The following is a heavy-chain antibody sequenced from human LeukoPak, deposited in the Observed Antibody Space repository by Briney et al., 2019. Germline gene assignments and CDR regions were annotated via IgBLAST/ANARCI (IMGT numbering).Heavy chain of an antibody. CDR3: ERGRFDEWLRAVLDY. J-gene: IGHJ4*02. V-gene: IGHV3-74*01. Sequence: PGGSLRLSCAASGFTFSSYWMHWVRQAPGKGLVWVSRINSDGSSTSYADSVKGRFTISRDNAKNTLYLQMNSLRAEDTAVYYCERGRFDEWLRAVLDYWGQGTLVTVSS. D-gene: IGHD5-12*01. CDR2: INSDGSST. CDR1: GFTFSSYW.